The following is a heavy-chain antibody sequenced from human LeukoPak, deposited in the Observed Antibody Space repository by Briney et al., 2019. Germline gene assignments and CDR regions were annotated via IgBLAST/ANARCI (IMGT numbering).Heavy chain of an antibody. CDR2: ISSGGGTL. Sequence: GGSLRLSCTASGFTFSSYEMNWVRQAPGRGLEWVSYISSGGGTLYYADSVEGRFTISRDNAKNSLYLQMNSPRAEDTAVYYCARVESGSFSSHSWGQGTLVTVSS. D-gene: IGHD1-26*01. J-gene: IGHJ1*01. CDR1: GFTFSSYE. V-gene: IGHV3-48*03. CDR3: ARVESGSFSSHS.